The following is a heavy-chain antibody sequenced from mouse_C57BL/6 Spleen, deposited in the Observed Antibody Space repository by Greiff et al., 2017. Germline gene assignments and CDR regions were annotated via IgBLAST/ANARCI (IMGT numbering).Heavy chain of an antibody. Sequence: QVQLQQPGAELVQPGASVKLSCKASGYTFTSYWMHWVKQRPGRGLEWIGRIDPNSGGTTYNEKFKCKATLTLDKPSCTAYMQLSSLTSEASAVYFCARRLYYDYFYCDMDDWGQGTSVTVSS. J-gene: IGHJ4*01. D-gene: IGHD2-4*01. CDR2: IDPNSGGT. CDR3: ARRLYYDYFYCDMDD. V-gene: IGHV1-72*01. CDR1: GYTFTSYW.